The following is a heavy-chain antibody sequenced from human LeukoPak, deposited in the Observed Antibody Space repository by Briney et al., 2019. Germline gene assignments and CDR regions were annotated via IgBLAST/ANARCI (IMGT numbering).Heavy chain of an antibody. Sequence: SVKVSCKASGGTFSSYAISWVRQAPGQGLEWMGGIIPIFGTANYAQKFQGRVTITPDESTSTAYMELSSLRSEDTAVYYCASYSGYSTPFRYWGQGTLVTVSS. CDR3: ASYSGYSTPFRY. J-gene: IGHJ4*02. D-gene: IGHD3-22*01. CDR2: IIPIFGTA. CDR1: GGTFSSYA. V-gene: IGHV1-69*01.